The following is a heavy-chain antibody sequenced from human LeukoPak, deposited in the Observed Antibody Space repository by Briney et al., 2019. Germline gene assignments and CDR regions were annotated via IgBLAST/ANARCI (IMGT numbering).Heavy chain of an antibody. Sequence: QPGGSLRLSCAASGFTFSSYWMHWVRQAPGKGLVWVSRINSDGSSTSYADSVKGRFTISRDNAKSTLYLQMNSLRAEDTAVYYCARGIVVVVAATNWFDPWGQGTLVTVSS. CDR3: ARGIVVVVAATNWFDP. D-gene: IGHD2-15*01. CDR1: GFTFSSYW. J-gene: IGHJ5*02. CDR2: INSDGSST. V-gene: IGHV3-74*01.